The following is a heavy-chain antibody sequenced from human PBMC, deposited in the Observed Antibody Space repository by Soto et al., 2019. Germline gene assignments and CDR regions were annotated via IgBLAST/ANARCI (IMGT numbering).Heavy chain of an antibody. Sequence: QVQLLQSGAEVKKPGASVQVSCKASGYVFTSSFVHWVRQAPGQGLEWMGMVNPSVGSTAYANKFQGRIAMTREMSTATVYMDLRSLTSADTAIYYCAREVNSVIIPDDTEDYSGLDVWGQGTTVIVSS. CDR3: AREVNSVIIPDDTEDYSGLDV. CDR2: VNPSVGST. CDR1: GYVFTSSF. V-gene: IGHV1-46*01. J-gene: IGHJ6*02. D-gene: IGHD1-26*01.